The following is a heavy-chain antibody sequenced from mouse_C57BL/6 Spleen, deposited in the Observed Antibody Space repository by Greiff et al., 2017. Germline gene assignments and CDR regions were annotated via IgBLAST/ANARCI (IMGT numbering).Heavy chain of an antibody. CDR2: IRNKANGYTT. V-gene: IGHV7-3*01. D-gene: IGHD3-3*01. CDR3: ARSNLDKDYFDY. J-gene: IGHJ2*01. Sequence: EVMLVESGGGLVQPGGSLSLSCAASGFTFTDYYMSWVRQPPGQALEWLGFIRNKANGYTTEYSASVKGRFTISRDNSQSILYLQMNALRAEDSATYYCARSNLDKDYFDYWGQGTTLTVSS. CDR1: GFTFTDYY.